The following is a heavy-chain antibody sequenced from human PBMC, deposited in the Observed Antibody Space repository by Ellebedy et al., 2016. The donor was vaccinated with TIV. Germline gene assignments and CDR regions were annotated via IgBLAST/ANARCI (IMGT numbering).Heavy chain of an antibody. D-gene: IGHD2-15*01. CDR3: ARDSRQLVEGSEGAFDI. J-gene: IGHJ3*02. V-gene: IGHV1-69*13. CDR1: GGKFTNYA. Sequence: SVKVSXKASGGKFTNYAISWVRQAPGQGLEWMGVFIPFMQKSHYAQRFQGRLTITADESTSTAYLDLTSLTFEDTAVYFCARDSRQLVEGSEGAFDIWGQGTMVTVSP. CDR2: FIPFMQKS.